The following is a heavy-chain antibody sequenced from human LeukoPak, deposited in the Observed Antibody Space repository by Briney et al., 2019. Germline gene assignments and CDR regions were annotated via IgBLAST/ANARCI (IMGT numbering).Heavy chain of an antibody. D-gene: IGHD3-22*01. Sequence: GGSLRLSCAASGFTFSSYGMHWVRQAPGKGLEWVAVIWYDGSNKYYADSVKGRFTIPRDNSKNTLYLQMNSLRAEDTAVYYCARSDSSGYYPPPPDYWGQGTLVTVSS. CDR3: ARSDSSGYYPPPPDY. J-gene: IGHJ4*02. V-gene: IGHV3-33*01. CDR2: IWYDGSNK. CDR1: GFTFSSYG.